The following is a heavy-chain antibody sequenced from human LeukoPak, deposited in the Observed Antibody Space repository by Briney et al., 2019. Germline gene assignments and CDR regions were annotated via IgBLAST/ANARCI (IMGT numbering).Heavy chain of an antibody. D-gene: IGHD6-6*01. CDR3: ARQSVRAIAIAARPGNYFDY. CDR1: GCSISSSSDY. V-gene: IGHV4-39*01. J-gene: IGHJ4*02. CDR2: IYDSGNT. Sequence: PSETLSLTCTVSGCSISSSSDYWGWIRQPPGKGLEWIGSIYDSGNTYYNPSLKSRVTISLDTSKNQFSLKLSSVTAADTAVYYCARQSVRAIAIAARPGNYFDYWGQGTLVTVSS.